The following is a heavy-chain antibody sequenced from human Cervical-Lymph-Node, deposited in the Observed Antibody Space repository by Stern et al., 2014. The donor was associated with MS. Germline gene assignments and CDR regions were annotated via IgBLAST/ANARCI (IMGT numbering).Heavy chain of an antibody. J-gene: IGHJ4*02. CDR3: ARDTSSPERSDW. D-gene: IGHD1-1*01. CDR1: GFTVSRDY. Sequence: EMQLVESGGGVIQPGGSLRLSCTASGFTVSRDYMTWVRQAPGKGLEWFSFITNVGSTFYTDSVKGRFTISRDDSKNTVYLHMTSLRAEDTAMYYCARDTSSPERSDWWGQGTLVTVSS. V-gene: IGHV3-53*01. CDR2: ITNVGST.